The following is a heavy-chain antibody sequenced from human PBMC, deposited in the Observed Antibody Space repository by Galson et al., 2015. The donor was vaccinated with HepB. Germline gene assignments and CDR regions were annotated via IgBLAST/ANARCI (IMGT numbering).Heavy chain of an antibody. D-gene: IGHD1-1*01. V-gene: IGHV5-10-1*01. CDR1: GYSFTIYW. CDR3: ARHVGSTGIED. J-gene: IGHJ4*02. CDR2: IDPGDSYT. Sequence: QSGAEMKEPGESLRISCKGSGYSFTIYWITWVRQMPGKGLEWMGRIDPGDSYTIYSPSFQGHVTISADKSISTAYLQWSRLKASDTAMYYCARHVGSTGIEDWGQGTLVTVSS.